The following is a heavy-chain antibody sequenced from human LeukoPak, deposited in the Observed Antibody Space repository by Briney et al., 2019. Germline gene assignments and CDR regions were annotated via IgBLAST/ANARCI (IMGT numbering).Heavy chain of an antibody. CDR2: ISAYNGNT. D-gene: IGHD2-2*01. Sequence: GTSVKVSCKASGYTFTSYGISWVRQAPGQGLEWMGWISAYNGNTNYAQKLQGRVTMTTDTSTSTAYMELRSLGSDDTAVYYCARDSGKYQLLYYYYYYGMDVWGKGTTVTVSS. CDR1: GYTFTSYG. J-gene: IGHJ6*04. CDR3: ARDSGKYQLLYYYYYYGMDV. V-gene: IGHV1-18*04.